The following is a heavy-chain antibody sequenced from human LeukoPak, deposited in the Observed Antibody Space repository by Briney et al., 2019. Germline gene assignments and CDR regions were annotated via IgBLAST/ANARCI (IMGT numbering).Heavy chain of an antibody. CDR2: IYHSGST. V-gene: IGHV4-4*02. CDR1: GGFISSSNW. Sequence: SSETLSLTCAVSGGFISSSNWWSWVRPPPGKGLEWIGEIYHSGSTNYNPSPKSRVTISVDKSKNQFSLKLSSVTAADTAVYYGARGGKYYEILTGYYIGPNFDYWGQGTLVTVSS. J-gene: IGHJ4*02. D-gene: IGHD3-9*01. CDR3: ARGGKYYEILTGYYIGPNFDY.